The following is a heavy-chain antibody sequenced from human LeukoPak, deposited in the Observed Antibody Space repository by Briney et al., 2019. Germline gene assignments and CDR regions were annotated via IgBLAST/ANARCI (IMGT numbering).Heavy chain of an antibody. CDR2: ISGSGGST. Sequence: PGAELRLYGASTRFNHSRYPMSSRREPQGTGLEWVPAISGSGGSTYYADSVKGRFTISRDNSKNTLYLQMNSLRAEDTAVYYCATSPLSYADYGDYDDAFDIWGQGTMVTVSS. CDR1: RFNHSRYP. D-gene: IGHD4-17*01. J-gene: IGHJ3*02. CDR3: ATSPLSYADYGDYDDAFDI. V-gene: IGHV3-23*01.